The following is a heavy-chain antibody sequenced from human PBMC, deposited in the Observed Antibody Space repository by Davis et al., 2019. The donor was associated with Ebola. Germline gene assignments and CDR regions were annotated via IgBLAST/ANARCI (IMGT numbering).Heavy chain of an antibody. V-gene: IGHV5-51*01. CDR3: ARQYGGSGSYSHYGMDV. J-gene: IGHJ6*02. CDR2: IYPGDSDT. D-gene: IGHD3-10*01. CDR1: GYSFANYW. Sequence: GESLKISCQGSGYSFANYWIVWVRQMPGKGLEWMGIIYPGDSDTTYSPSFQGQVTISADKSISTAYLQWSSLRASDTAMYYCARQYGGSGSYSHYGMDVWGQGTTVTVSS.